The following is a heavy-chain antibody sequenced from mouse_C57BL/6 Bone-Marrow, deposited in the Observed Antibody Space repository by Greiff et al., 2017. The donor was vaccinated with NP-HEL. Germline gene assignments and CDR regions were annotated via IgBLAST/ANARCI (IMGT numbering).Heavy chain of an antibody. D-gene: IGHD1-1*01. Sequence: EVHLVESGGDLVKPGGSLKLSCAASGFTFSSYGMSWVRQTPDKRLEWVATISSGGSYTYYPDSVKGRFTISRDNAKNTLYLQMSSLKSEDTAMYYCARGVLRYQGYFDVWGTGTTVTVSS. CDR1: GFTFSSYG. V-gene: IGHV5-6*01. J-gene: IGHJ1*03. CDR2: ISSGGSYT. CDR3: ARGVLRYQGYFDV.